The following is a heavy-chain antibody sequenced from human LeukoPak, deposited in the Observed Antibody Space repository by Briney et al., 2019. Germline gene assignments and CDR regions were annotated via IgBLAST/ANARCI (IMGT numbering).Heavy chain of an antibody. CDR1: GYSFTSYW. V-gene: IGHV5-51*01. D-gene: IGHD3-16*01. J-gene: IGHJ4*02. Sequence: GESLKISCKGSGYSFTSYWIGWVRQMPGKGLEWMGIIYPGDSDTRYSPSFQGQVTISADKSISTAYLQWSSLKASGTAMYYRARNVWGWGDYFDYWGQGTLVTVSS. CDR3: ARNVWGWGDYFDY. CDR2: IYPGDSDT.